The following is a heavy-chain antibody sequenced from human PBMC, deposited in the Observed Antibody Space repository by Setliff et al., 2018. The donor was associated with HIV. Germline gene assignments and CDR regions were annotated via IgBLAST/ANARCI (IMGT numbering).Heavy chain of an antibody. D-gene: IGHD2-2*01. Sequence: ASVKVSCKASGYTFTSYDINWVRQATGQGLEWMGWMNPNSGNTGYAQKFQGRVTITTDESTSTAYMELSSLRSEDTAVYYCARMNYSTTNCRESNWFDPWGQGTLVTVSS. CDR1: GYTFTSYD. V-gene: IGHV1-8*03. CDR3: ARMNYSTTNCRESNWFDP. CDR2: MNPNSGNT. J-gene: IGHJ5*02.